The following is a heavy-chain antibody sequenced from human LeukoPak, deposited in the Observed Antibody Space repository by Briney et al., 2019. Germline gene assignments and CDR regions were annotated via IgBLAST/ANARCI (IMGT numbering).Heavy chain of an antibody. CDR1: GGTFSSYA. CDR2: IIPIFGTA. CDR3: ARDSGYGDYFDY. V-gene: IGHV1-69*13. Sequence: GASVKVSCKASGGTFSSYAISWVRQAPGQGLEWMGGIIPIFGTANYAQKCQGRVTITADESTSTAYMELSSLRSEDTAVYYCARDSGYGDYFDYWGQGTLVTVSS. D-gene: IGHD4-17*01. J-gene: IGHJ4*02.